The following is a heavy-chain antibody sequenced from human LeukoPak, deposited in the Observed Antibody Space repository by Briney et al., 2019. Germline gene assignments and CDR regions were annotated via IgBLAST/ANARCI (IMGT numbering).Heavy chain of an antibody. J-gene: IGHJ6*04. V-gene: IGHV3-48*04. CDR3: AELGITMIGGV. D-gene: IGHD3-10*02. CDR1: GFTFSSYS. CDR2: ISSSSSTI. Sequence: GGSLRLSCAASGFTFSSYSMNWVRQAPGKGLEWVSYISSSSSTIYYADSVKGRFSISRDNAENSLYLQMNSLRAEDTAVYYCAELGITMIGGVWGKGTTVTISS.